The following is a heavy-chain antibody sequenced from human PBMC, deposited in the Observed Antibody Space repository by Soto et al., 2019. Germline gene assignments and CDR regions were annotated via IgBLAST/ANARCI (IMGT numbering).Heavy chain of an antibody. CDR1: GDSISGVNW. D-gene: IGHD2-2*01. CDR3: ARKTTAVPGAT. Sequence: SETLSLTCTVSGDSISGVNWWSWVRQSPGKGLEYIGEISHTGHTTYHPSLQSRATISKDESKNQFSLNLTSVTAADTAVYYCARKTTAVPGATWGQGTLVT. V-gene: IGHV4-4*02. J-gene: IGHJ4*02. CDR2: ISHTGHT.